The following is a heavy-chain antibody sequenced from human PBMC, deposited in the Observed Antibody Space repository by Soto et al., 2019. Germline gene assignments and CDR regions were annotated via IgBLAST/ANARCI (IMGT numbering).Heavy chain of an antibody. CDR3: ARVGGRYSNGGSYYFDY. J-gene: IGHJ4*02. CDR1: GGSISSGDYY. CDR2: IYYSGST. D-gene: IGHD5-18*01. Sequence: PSETLSLTCTVSGGSISSGDYYWSWIRQPPGKGLEWIGYIYYSGSTYYNPSLKSRVTISVDTSKNQFSLKLGSVTAADTAVYYCARVGGRYSNGGSYYFDYWRQGTLVTVSS. V-gene: IGHV4-30-4*01.